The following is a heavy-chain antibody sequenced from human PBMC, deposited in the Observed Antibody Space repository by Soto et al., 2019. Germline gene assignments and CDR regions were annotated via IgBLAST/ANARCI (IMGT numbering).Heavy chain of an antibody. V-gene: IGHV4-39*02. CDR2: IYYSGST. D-gene: IGHD3-22*01. Sequence: SETLCLTCTASGGYIGSSSYYWGWIRQPPGKGLEWIGSIYYSGSTYYNPSLKSRLAISVDTSKNQFSLRLSSVTAADTAVYYCAREGYYDSNNVAWFDPWGQGTLVTVSS. CDR1: GGYIGSSSYY. CDR3: AREGYYDSNNVAWFDP. J-gene: IGHJ5*02.